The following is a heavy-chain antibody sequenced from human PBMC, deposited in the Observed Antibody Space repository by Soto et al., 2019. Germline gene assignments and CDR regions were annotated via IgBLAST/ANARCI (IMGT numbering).Heavy chain of an antibody. CDR1: GFTFSSYS. D-gene: IGHD2-15*01. J-gene: IGHJ6*03. V-gene: IGHV3-48*01. CDR2: ISSSSSTI. CDR3: AGYCSGGSCYSGSQYRGYYYYYMDV. Sequence: EVQLVESGGGLVQPGGSLRLSCAASGFTFSSYSMNWVRQAPGKGLEWVSYISSSSSTIYYADSVKGRFTISRDNAKNSLYLQMNSLRAEDTAVYYCAGYCSGGSCYSGSQYRGYYYYYMDVWGKGTTVTVSS.